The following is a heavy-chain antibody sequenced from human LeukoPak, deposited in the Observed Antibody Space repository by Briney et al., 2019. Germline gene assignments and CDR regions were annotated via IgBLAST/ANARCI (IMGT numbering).Heavy chain of an antibody. CDR2: ISAYNGNT. J-gene: IGHJ5*02. V-gene: IGHV1-18*01. Sequence: ASVKVSCKASGYTFTSYGISWVRQAPGQGLEWMGWISAYNGNTNYAQKLQGRVTMTTDTSTSTAYMELRSLRSDDTAVYYCARDPAPICSGGSCYRLNWFDPWGQGTLVAVSS. CDR1: GYTFTSYG. D-gene: IGHD2-15*01. CDR3: ARDPAPICSGGSCYRLNWFDP.